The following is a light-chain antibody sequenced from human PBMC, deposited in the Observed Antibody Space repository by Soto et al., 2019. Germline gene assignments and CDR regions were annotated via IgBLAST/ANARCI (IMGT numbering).Light chain of an antibody. CDR2: GVS. V-gene: IGLV2-14*01. Sequence: QSALTQPASVSGSPGQSITISCTGTSSDIGGYNYVSWYQQHPGKAPKLMIYGVSNRPSGVSNRFSGSKSGNTASLTISGRQAEDEADYYCSSYTSSSNVLFGGGTKLTVL. CDR3: SSYTSSSNVL. CDR1: SSDIGGYNY. J-gene: IGLJ2*01.